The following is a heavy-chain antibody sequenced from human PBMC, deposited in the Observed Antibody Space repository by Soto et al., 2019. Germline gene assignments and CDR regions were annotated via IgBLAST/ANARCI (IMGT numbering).Heavy chain of an antibody. CDR1: GFTFSSYA. D-gene: IGHD5-12*01. CDR2: ISYDGSNK. CDR3: ARIYSGSDSYSDYYGMDI. J-gene: IGHJ6*04. V-gene: IGHV3-30-3*01. Sequence: WVSLRLSCLASGFTFSSYAMHWVRQAPGKGLEWVAVISYDGSNKYYADSVKGRLTISRDNSKNTLYLQMNSLRAEDTAVYYCARIYSGSDSYSDYYGMDICDRQPRVRASS.